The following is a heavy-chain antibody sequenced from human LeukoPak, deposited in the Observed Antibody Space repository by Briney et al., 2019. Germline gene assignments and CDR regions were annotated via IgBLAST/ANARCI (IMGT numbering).Heavy chain of an antibody. CDR3: ARDTGSSSSYFYGMDV. CDR2: INPNSGGT. Sequence: ASVKVSCKASGYTFTGYYMHWVRQAPGQGLEWMGRINPNSGGTNYAQKFQGRVTMTRDTSISTAYMELSRLRSDDTAVYYCARDTGSSSSYFYGMDVWGQGTTVTVSS. CDR1: GYTFTGYY. D-gene: IGHD6-6*01. V-gene: IGHV1-2*06. J-gene: IGHJ6*02.